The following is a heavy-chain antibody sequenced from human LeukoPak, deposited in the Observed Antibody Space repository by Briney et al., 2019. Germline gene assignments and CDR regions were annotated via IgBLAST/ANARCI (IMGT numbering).Heavy chain of an antibody. V-gene: IGHV3-30*19. CDR2: ISYDGSNK. J-gene: IGHJ4*02. CDR3: ARDIHIVVVTASGFDY. D-gene: IGHD2-21*02. CDR1: GFTFSHYG. Sequence: GGSLRLSCAASGFTFSHYGMHWVRQAPGKGLEWVAVISYDGSNKYYADSVKGRFTISRDNSKNTLYLQMNSLRAEDTAVYYCARDIHIVVVTASGFDYWGQGTLVTVSS.